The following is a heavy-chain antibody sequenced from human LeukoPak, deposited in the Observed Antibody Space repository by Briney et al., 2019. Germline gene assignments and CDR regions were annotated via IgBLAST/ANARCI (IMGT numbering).Heavy chain of an antibody. CDR2: IYYSGST. Sequence: SETLSLTCTVSGGSISSYYWSWIRQPPGKGLEWIGYIYYSGSTNYNPSLKSRVTISVDTSKNQFSLKLSSVTAADTAVYYCASNVVVTATYDAFDIWGQGTMVTVSS. J-gene: IGHJ3*02. D-gene: IGHD2-21*02. V-gene: IGHV4-59*08. CDR1: GGSISSYY. CDR3: ASNVVVTATYDAFDI.